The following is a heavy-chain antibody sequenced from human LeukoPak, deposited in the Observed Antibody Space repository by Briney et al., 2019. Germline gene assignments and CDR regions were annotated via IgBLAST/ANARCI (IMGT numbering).Heavy chain of an antibody. J-gene: IGHJ4*02. CDR3: AKVKTHWYSER. Sequence: GGSLRLSCAASGFPFSTNDMSWVRQAPGKGLEWVSAIGGSGGTTYGDSVKGRFTISRDNSKSTLYLQMNSLRSEDTAVYYCAKVKTHWYSERWGQGTLVTVSS. CDR1: GFPFSTND. D-gene: IGHD6-13*01. V-gene: IGHV3-23*01. CDR2: IGGSGGTT.